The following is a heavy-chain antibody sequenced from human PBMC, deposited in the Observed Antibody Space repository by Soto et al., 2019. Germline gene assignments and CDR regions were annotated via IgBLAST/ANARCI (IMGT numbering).Heavy chain of an antibody. CDR3: ERSYYDILTGYYMYYFDY. J-gene: IGHJ4*02. CDR2: IDCDDDK. D-gene: IGHD3-9*01. Sequence: GXTLVNPTQTLTXNCTFSRFSLSTSGMCVSWIRQRPVKALEWLALIDCDDDKYYSTSMTTRLTIYKDTSKNQVVLTMTNMDPVDTATYYCERSYYDILTGYYMYYFDYWGQGTLGTVSS. CDR1: RFSLSTSGMC. V-gene: IGHV2-70*01.